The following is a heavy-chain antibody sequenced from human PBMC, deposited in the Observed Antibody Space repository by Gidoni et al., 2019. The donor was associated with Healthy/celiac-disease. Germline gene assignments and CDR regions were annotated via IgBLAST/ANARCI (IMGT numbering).Heavy chain of an antibody. CDR2: IVVGSGNT. CDR3: AAVSCLGYSSSGDDFDY. V-gene: IGHV1-58*02. D-gene: IGHD6-13*01. CDR1: RFTFTRSA. J-gene: IGHJ4*02. Sequence: RQLEQSGPEVKKPGTSLKDSRKASRFTFTRSAMQWVRQARGQRLEWIGWIVVGSGNTNYAQKFQERVTITRDMSTSTAYMELSSLRSEDTAVYYWAAVSCLGYSSSGDDFDYWGQGTLVTVSS.